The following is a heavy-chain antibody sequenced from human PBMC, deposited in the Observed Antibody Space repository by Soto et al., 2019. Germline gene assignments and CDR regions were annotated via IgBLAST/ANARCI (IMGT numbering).Heavy chain of an antibody. D-gene: IGHD3-10*01. J-gene: IGHJ3*02. CDR1: GDSVSSNSAA. V-gene: IGHV6-1*01. CDR3: ARERGVLSEAFDI. CDR2: TYYRAKWYN. Sequence: SQTLSLTCAISGDSVSSNSAAWNWLRPSPSRGLEWLGRTYYRAKWYNDYAPSVKSQITINPDTSRNQFSLQLNSVTPEDTAVYYCARERGVLSEAFDIWGQGTVVTVSS.